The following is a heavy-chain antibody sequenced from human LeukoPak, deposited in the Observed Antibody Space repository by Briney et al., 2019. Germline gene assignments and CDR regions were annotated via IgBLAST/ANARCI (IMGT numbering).Heavy chain of an antibody. V-gene: IGHV3-20*04. Sequence: GGSLLLSCAASGFTFDDYGMSWVRPAPGKGLEWVAGINWNGGRACDEDSVKGRFPISTDNAKNALYLQMNSLRAEDTAVYYCARDWAMVRGTRGQGTLVTVSS. CDR3: ARDWAMVRGT. CDR2: INWNGGRA. J-gene: IGHJ4*02. D-gene: IGHD3-10*01. CDR1: GFTFDDYG.